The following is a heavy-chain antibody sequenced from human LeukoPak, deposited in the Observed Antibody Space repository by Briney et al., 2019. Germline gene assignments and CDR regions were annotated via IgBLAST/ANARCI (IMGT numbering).Heavy chain of an antibody. D-gene: IGHD3-22*01. Sequence: GGSLRLSCAASGFTFSSYSMNWVRQAPGKGLEWVSSISSSSSYIYYADSVKGRFTISRDNAKNSLYLQMNSLRAEDTAVYYCARELRTDPYYYDSSGPLRDYWGQGTLVTVSS. V-gene: IGHV3-21*01. J-gene: IGHJ4*02. CDR1: GFTFSSYS. CDR2: ISSSSSYI. CDR3: ARELRTDPYYYDSSGPLRDY.